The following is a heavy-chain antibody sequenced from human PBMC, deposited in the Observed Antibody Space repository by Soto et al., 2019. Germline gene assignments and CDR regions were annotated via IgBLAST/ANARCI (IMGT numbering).Heavy chain of an antibody. J-gene: IGHJ4*02. V-gene: IGHV1-3*01. D-gene: IGHD2-15*01. CDR3: ARDTHFIVVVDY. CDR2: INAGNGNT. Sequence: GASVKVSCKASGYTFTSYAMHWVRQAPEQRLERMGWINAGNGNTKYSQKFQDRVTITRDTYARTAYMELRSLRSEDTAVYYCARDTHFIVVVDYWGQGTLVTVTS. CDR1: GYTFTSYA.